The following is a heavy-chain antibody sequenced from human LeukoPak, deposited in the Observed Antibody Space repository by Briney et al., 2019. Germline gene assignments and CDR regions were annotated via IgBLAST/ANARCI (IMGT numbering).Heavy chain of an antibody. CDR2: LTGDGGRT. CDR3: VKDPFYGGNPLYYFDY. Sequence: GGSLRLSCSASGFTFSSYAMHRVRQAPGKGLECVSALTGDGGRTYYADSVKGRFTISRDNSKNTLYLQMSSLRVEDTAVYYCVKDPFYGGNPLYYFDYWGQGTLVAVSS. J-gene: IGHJ4*02. V-gene: IGHV3-64D*06. D-gene: IGHD4-23*01. CDR1: GFTFSSYA.